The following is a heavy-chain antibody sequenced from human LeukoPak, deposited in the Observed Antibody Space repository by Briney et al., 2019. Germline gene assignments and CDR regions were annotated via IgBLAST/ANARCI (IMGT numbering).Heavy chain of an antibody. D-gene: IGHD6-13*01. J-gene: IGHJ5*02. CDR1: GFTFSDYY. V-gene: IGHV3-11*01. CDR2: ISSSGSTI. Sequence: GGSLRLSCAASGFTFSDYYMSWIRQAPGKGLEWVPYISSSGSTIYYADSVKGRFTISGDNAKNSLYLQMNSLRAEDTAVYYCARGIRGSSWYYLSDPWGQGTLVTVSS. CDR3: ARGIRGSSWYYLSDP.